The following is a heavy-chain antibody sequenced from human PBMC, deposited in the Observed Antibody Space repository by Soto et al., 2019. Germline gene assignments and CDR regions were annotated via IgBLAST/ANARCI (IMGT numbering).Heavy chain of an antibody. CDR1: GYIFTTYS. J-gene: IGHJ6*02. Sequence: ASVKVSCKASGYIFTTYSIAWVRQAPGQGLEWMGWISPNNGNTNYAQKLQGRVTMTTDTSTSTAYMELRSLRSDDTAVYYCARDLDFWSGYSPPYGMDVWGQGTTVTVSS. CDR2: ISPNNGNT. D-gene: IGHD3-3*01. V-gene: IGHV1-18*01. CDR3: ARDLDFWSGYSPPYGMDV.